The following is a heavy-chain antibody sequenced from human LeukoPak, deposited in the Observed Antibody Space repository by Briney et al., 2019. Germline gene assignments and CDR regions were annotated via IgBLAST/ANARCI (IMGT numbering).Heavy chain of an antibody. V-gene: IGHV1-69*13. CDR2: IIPIFGTA. J-gene: IGHJ4*02. CDR1: GGTFNSYV. CDR3: ARGSPMTSSGYYNH. Sequence: SVKVSCKASGGTFNSYVISWVRQAPGQGLEWMGGIIPIFGTANYAQKFQGRVTITADESTSTAYMELSSLRSEDTAVYYCARGSPMTSSGYYNHWGQGTLVTVSS. D-gene: IGHD3-22*01.